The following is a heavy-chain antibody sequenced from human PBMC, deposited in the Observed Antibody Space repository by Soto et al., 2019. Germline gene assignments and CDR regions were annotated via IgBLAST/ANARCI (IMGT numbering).Heavy chain of an antibody. V-gene: IGHV3-30*03. J-gene: IGHJ3*02. Sequence: SCAXSGFTFSSYGMHWVRQAPGKGLEWVAVISYDGSNKYYADSVKGRFTISRDNSKNTLYLQMNSLRAEDTAVYYCATGIAAAGNRAFDIWGQGTMVTVSS. CDR1: GFTFSSYG. D-gene: IGHD6-13*01. CDR2: ISYDGSNK. CDR3: ATGIAAAGNRAFDI.